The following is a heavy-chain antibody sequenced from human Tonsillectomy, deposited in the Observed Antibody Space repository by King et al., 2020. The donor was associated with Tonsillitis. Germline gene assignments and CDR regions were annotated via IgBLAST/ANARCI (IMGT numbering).Heavy chain of an antibody. CDR2: ISSNGTYK. V-gene: IGHV3-21*01. CDR1: GFSFSSYS. Sequence: QLVQSGGGLVKPGGSLRLSCAASGFSFSSYSMNWVRQAPGKGPEWISFISSNGTYKYYADSVKGRFTISRDNAGNSLYLQMSSLRADETAVYYCTRDGYSSNYWGQGTLVTVSS. J-gene: IGHJ4*02. D-gene: IGHD6-13*01. CDR3: TRDGYSSNY.